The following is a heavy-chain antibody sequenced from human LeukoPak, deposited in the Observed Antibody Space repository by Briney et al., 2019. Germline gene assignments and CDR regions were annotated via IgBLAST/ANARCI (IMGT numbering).Heavy chain of an antibody. CDR3: ARVGYCRSTICYRLGAFDI. Sequence: GGSLRLSCVASGFTFSSYAMPWVRRSPGKGLEYVTAIVSNGENTYYANSVNGRFTISRDNSKNTLYLQMDSLRAEDMAVYYCARVGYCRSTICYRLGAFDIWGQGTMVTVSS. V-gene: IGHV3-64*01. CDR1: GFTFSSYA. D-gene: IGHD2-2*02. J-gene: IGHJ3*02. CDR2: IVSNGENT.